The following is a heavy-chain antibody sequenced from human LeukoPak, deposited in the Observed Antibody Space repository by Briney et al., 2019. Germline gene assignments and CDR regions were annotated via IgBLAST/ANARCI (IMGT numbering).Heavy chain of an antibody. Sequence: ASVKASCKASGYTFTGYYMHWVRQAPGQGLEWMGWINPNSGGTNYAQKFQGRVTMTRDTSISTAYMELSRLRSDDTAVYYCARVNYYDSSGYYADFDYWGQGTLVTVSS. CDR1: GYTFTGYY. CDR3: ARVNYYDSSGYYADFDY. V-gene: IGHV1-2*02. CDR2: INPNSGGT. J-gene: IGHJ4*02. D-gene: IGHD3-22*01.